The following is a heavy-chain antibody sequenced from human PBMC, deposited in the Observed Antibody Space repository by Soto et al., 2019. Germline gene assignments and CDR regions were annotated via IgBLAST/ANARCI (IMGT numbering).Heavy chain of an antibody. CDR2: IIPLFGTA. V-gene: IGHV1-69*01. Sequence: SVKLSWKESGGTISTYSIYWVRQSPKQGLEWMGAIIPLFGTADYAQKFQGRVTITADESTSTAYMELSSLRSEDTAVYYCARPKGSYSSGYYYFDYWGQGTLVTVSS. CDR1: GGTISTYS. CDR3: ARPKGSYSSGYYYFDY. D-gene: IGHD6-19*01. J-gene: IGHJ4*02.